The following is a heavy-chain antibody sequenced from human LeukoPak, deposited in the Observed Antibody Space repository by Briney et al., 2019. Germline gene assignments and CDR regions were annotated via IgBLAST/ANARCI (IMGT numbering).Heavy chain of an antibody. J-gene: IGHJ4*02. D-gene: IGHD5-12*01. V-gene: IGHV3-21*04. Sequence: GGSLRLSCAASGFTFSGYSMNWVRQAPGKGLEWVSSISSTTSYIYYADSVKGRFTISRDNAKNSLYLQMNSLRAEDTAVYYCAEALRKGYSGYDSFDYWGQGTLVTVSS. CDR1: GFTFSGYS. CDR2: ISSTTSYI. CDR3: AEALRKGYSGYDSFDY.